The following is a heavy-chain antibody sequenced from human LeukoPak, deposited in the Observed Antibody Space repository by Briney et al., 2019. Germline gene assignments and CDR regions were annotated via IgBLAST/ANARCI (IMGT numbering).Heavy chain of an antibody. CDR3: ARTRSGFFDY. Sequence: SETLSLTCSVSGGSVSSYYWSWIRQPAGKGLEWIGRIYSSGSTNYNPSLKSRVTMSVDTSKNQFSLKLTSVTAADTAVYSCARTRSGFFDYWGQGTLVTVSS. J-gene: IGHJ4*02. CDR1: GGSVSSYY. V-gene: IGHV4-4*07. CDR2: IYSSGST.